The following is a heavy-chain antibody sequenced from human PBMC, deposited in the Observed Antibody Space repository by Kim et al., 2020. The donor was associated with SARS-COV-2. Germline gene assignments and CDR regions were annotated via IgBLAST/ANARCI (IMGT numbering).Heavy chain of an antibody. Sequence: SPSFQGQVTISADKSISTAYLQWSSLKASDTAMYYCARQPRQQLVSLFDYWGQGTLVTVSS. D-gene: IGHD6-13*01. J-gene: IGHJ4*02. V-gene: IGHV5-51*01. CDR3: ARQPRQQLVSLFDY.